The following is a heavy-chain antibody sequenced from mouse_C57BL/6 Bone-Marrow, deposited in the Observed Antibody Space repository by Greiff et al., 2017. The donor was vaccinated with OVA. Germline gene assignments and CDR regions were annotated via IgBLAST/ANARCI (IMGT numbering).Heavy chain of an antibody. V-gene: IGHV1-18*01. D-gene: IGHD2-5*01. CDR3: AREGPYSNYVFYAMDY. CDR2: INPNNGGT. Sequence: EVQLQQSGPELVKPGASVKIPCKASGYTFTDYNMDWVKQSHGKSLEWIGDINPNNGGTIYNQKFKGKATLTVDKSSSTAYMELRSLTSEDTAVYYCAREGPYSNYVFYAMDYWGQGTSVTVSS. J-gene: IGHJ4*01. CDR1: GYTFTDYN.